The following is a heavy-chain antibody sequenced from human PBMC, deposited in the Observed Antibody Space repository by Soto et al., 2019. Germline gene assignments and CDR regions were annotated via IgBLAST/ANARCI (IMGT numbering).Heavy chain of an antibody. J-gene: IGHJ4*02. Sequence: SETLSLTCTVSGASISNNRCWTWVRLPPGKGLEWIGDVYHSVSTDSNPSLKSRVTISVDKSRNQFSLQLTSVSAADTALYYCTTRFDGFGSFDYSGQRILITVCS. CDR1: GASISNNRC. CDR2: VYHSVST. CDR3: TTRFDGFGSFDY. D-gene: IGHD3-10*01. V-gene: IGHV4-4*02.